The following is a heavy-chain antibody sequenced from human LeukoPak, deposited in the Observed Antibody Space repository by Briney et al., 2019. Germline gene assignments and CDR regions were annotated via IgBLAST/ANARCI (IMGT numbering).Heavy chain of an antibody. CDR3: ARDNNIVVVVAAYYMDV. CDR2: IKQEGSEK. V-gene: IGHV3-7*01. CDR1: GFTFSSYW. D-gene: IGHD2-15*01. J-gene: IGHJ6*03. Sequence: GGSLRLSCAASGFTFSSYWMSWVRQAPGKGLEWVANIKQEGSEKYYVDSVKGRFTISRDNDKNSLYLQMNSLRAEDTAVYYCARDNNIVVVVAAYYMDVWGKGTTVTVSS.